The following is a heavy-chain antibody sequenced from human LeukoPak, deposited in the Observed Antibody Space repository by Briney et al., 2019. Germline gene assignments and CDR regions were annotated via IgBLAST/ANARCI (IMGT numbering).Heavy chain of an antibody. CDR2: ISGSGGST. CDR3: AKDYDSSGYYTT. CDR1: GFTFSSYA. V-gene: IGHV3-23*01. D-gene: IGHD3-22*01. J-gene: IGHJ5*02. Sequence: GGSLRLSCAASGFTFSSYAMSWVRQAPGKGLEWVSAISGSGGSTYYADSVKGRFTIPRDNSKNTLYLQMNSLRAEDTAVYYCAKDYDSSGYYTTWGQGTLVTVSS.